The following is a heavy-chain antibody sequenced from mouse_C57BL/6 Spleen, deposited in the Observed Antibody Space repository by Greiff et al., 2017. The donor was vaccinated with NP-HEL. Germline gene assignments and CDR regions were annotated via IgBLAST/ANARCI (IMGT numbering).Heavy chain of an antibody. CDR1: GFNIKDDY. Sequence: QLQQSGAELVRPGASVKLSCTASGFNIKDDYMHWVKQRPEQGLEWIGWIDPENGDTEYASKFQGKATITADTSSNTAYLQLSSLTSEDTAVYYCTFITTVVATEFDVWGTGTTVTVSS. V-gene: IGHV14-4*01. J-gene: IGHJ1*03. CDR3: TFITTVVATEFDV. D-gene: IGHD1-1*01. CDR2: IDPENGDT.